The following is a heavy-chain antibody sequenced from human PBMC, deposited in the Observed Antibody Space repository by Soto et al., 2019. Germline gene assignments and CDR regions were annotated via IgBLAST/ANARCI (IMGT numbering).Heavy chain of an antibody. CDR1: GFTFSSYA. CDR3: ASGWVPAAMNYYYYGMDV. Sequence: GGSLRLSCAASGFTFSSYAMSWVRQAPGKGLEWVSAISGSGGSTYYADSVKGRFTISRDNSKNTLYLQMNSLRAEDTAVYYCASGWVPAAMNYYYYGMDVWGQGTTVTVSS. CDR2: ISGSGGST. D-gene: IGHD2-2*01. V-gene: IGHV3-23*01. J-gene: IGHJ6*02.